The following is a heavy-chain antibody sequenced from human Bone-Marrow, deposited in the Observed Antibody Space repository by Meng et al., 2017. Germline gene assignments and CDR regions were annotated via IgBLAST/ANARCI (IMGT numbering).Heavy chain of an antibody. CDR2: ISIGGGTT. CDR3: ARDQYSYSREYYFDY. D-gene: IGHD6-13*01. V-gene: IGHV3-23*01. J-gene: IGHJ4*02. CDR1: GFTFSNSA. Sequence: GESLKISCAASGFTFSNSAMSWVRQAPGKGLEWVSGISIGGGTTYYADSVKGRFTIYRDNSKNTLYLQMNSLRAEDTAVYYCARDQYSYSREYYFDYWGQGTLVTVSS.